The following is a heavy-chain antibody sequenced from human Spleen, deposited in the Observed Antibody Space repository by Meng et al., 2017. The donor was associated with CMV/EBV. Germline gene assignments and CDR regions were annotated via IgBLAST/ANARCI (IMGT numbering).Heavy chain of an antibody. CDR1: GGSISSSSYY. Sequence: SETLSLTCTVSGGSISSSSYYWGWIRQPPGKGLEWIGSIYHSGSTYYNPSLKSRVTISVDTSKNQFSLKLISVTAADTAVYYCARFTSDSSGYYNWYFDLWGRGTLVTVSS. J-gene: IGHJ2*01. CDR2: IYHSGST. CDR3: ARFTSDSSGYYNWYFDL. V-gene: IGHV4-39*07. D-gene: IGHD3-22*01.